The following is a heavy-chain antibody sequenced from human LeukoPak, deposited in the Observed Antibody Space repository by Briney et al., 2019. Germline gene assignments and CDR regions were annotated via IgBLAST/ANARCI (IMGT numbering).Heavy chain of an antibody. J-gene: IGHJ5*02. CDR2: INPSGGST. CDR3: AKGGSGTYPKGWFDP. CDR1: GYTFTSYY. D-gene: IGHD1-26*01. V-gene: IGHV1-46*01. Sequence: ASVKVSCKASGYTFTSYYMHWVRQAPGQGLEWMGIINPSGGSTSYAQKFQGRVTMTRDTSTSTVYMELSSLRSEDTAVYYCAKGGSGTYPKGWFDPWGQGTLVTVSS.